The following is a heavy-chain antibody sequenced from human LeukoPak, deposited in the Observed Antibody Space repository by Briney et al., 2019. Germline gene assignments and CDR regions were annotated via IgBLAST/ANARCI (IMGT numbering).Heavy chain of an antibody. Sequence: GALILSCAASGFTVSSNYMSWVRPAAGKGLEWVSVIYSGGSTYYADSVKGRFTISRDNSKNTLYLQMNSLRAEDTAVYYCAKLIYYGDYHADIWGQGTMVTVSS. V-gene: IGHV3-53*01. CDR1: GFTVSSNY. CDR3: AKLIYYGDYHADI. D-gene: IGHD4-17*01. J-gene: IGHJ3*02. CDR2: IYSGGST.